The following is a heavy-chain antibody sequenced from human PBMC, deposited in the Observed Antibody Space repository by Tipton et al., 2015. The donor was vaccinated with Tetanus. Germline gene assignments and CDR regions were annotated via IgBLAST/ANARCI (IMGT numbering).Heavy chain of an antibody. Sequence: QLVQSGAEVKKPGASVKVSCKASGYTFTSYAMHWVRQAPGQRLEWMGRINAGNGNTKYSQKFQGRVTITRDTSASTAYMELSSLRSEDTAVYYCARGGVGYCSSTSCYLFDPWGQGTLVTVSS. CDR1: GYTFTSYA. V-gene: IGHV1-3*01. CDR3: ARGGVGYCSSTSCYLFDP. D-gene: IGHD2-2*01. J-gene: IGHJ5*02. CDR2: INAGNGNT.